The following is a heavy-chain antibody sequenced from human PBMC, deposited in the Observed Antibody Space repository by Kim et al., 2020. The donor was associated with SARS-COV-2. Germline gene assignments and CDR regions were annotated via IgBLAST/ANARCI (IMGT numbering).Heavy chain of an antibody. V-gene: IGHV3-23*01. J-gene: IGHJ1*01. CDR3: AEDRESLLVGECVQL. D-gene: IGHD2-15*01. Sequence: DCVKGRFTISRDNSKNTLYLHMNRLRAEDTAGYYCAEDRESLLVGECVQLWGQGTLVTVSS.